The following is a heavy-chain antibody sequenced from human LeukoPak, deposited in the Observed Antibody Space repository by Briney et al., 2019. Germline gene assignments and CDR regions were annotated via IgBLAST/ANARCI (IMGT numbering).Heavy chain of an antibody. J-gene: IGHJ4*02. V-gene: IGHV5-51*01. CDR1: GYNFPTYW. D-gene: IGHD6-19*01. Sequence: PGESLKISCKGSGYNFPTYWIGWVRQMPGKGLEWLGITYPGDSDTKYSPSFQGQVTVTVDKSISTAYLQWTSLQASDTAIYYCATGYRTMAGDSWGQGTLVTVSS. CDR2: TYPGDSDT. CDR3: ATGYRTMAGDS.